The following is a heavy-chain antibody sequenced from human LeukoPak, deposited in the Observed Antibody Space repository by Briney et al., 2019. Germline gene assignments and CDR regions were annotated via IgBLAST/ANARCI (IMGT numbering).Heavy chain of an antibody. J-gene: IGHJ4*02. V-gene: IGHV1-3*01. CDR3: ARGIWSRRDIAYYLDY. CDR2: INAGNGNT. CDR1: GYTFSDYA. D-gene: IGHD2-15*01. Sequence: ASVKTSCKGSGYTFSDYAIHWVRQAPGQRLEWMGWINAGNGNTKYSQKFQGRVTITRDTSASTVYMELSSLRSEDTAVYYFARGIWSRRDIAYYLDYWGQGTLVTVSS.